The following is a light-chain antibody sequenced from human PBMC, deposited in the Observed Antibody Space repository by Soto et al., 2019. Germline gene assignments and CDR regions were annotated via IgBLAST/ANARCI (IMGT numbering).Light chain of an antibody. CDR2: GVT. J-gene: IGLJ1*01. Sequence: QSALTQPASVSGSPGQSITISCAGTNSDVGTYNYVSWYQHHPGKAPKLIIYGVTDRPSGVSNRFSGSKSGNTASLTISGLQAEDEGDYYCCSYAGSYTYVFGTGTKLTVL. CDR1: NSDVGTYNY. V-gene: IGLV2-14*01. CDR3: CSYAGSYTYV.